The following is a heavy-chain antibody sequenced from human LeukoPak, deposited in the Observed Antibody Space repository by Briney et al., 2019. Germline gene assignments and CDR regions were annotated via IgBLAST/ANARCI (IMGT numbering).Heavy chain of an antibody. D-gene: IGHD3-16*01. J-gene: IGHJ6*03. CDR3: AKLGGQEVHNYYVAV. V-gene: IGHV3-23*01. Sequence: GGSLRLSCAASGFTFSSYAMSWVRQAPGKGLEWVSGIIDNGYITYYANSVRGRFTISRDNSKNTPFLQMNSLRAEDTAVYYCAKLGGQEVHNYYVAVWGKGTTVAVSS. CDR2: IIDNGYIT. CDR1: GFTFSSYA.